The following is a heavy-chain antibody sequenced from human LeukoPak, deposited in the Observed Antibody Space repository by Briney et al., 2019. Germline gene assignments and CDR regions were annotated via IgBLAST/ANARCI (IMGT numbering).Heavy chain of an antibody. Sequence: GASVKVSCKTSGYTFTGYYIHWVRQAPGHRLEWIGWINPNSGGTNYAQEFQGRVTMTRDTSISTAYMELSRLRSDDTAVYYCARGVVAGTHDAFDIWGQGTMVTVSS. CDR1: GYTFTGYY. CDR3: ARGVVAGTHDAFDI. D-gene: IGHD6-19*01. V-gene: IGHV1-2*02. J-gene: IGHJ3*02. CDR2: INPNSGGT.